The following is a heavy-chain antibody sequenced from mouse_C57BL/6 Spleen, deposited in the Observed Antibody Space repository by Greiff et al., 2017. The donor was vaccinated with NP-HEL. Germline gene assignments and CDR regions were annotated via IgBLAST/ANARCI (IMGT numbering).Heavy chain of an antibody. CDR3: ARRPYYYGSSYDYFDY. Sequence: QVQLQQPGTELVKPGASVKLSCKASGYTFTSYWMHWVKQRPGQGLEWIGNINPSKGGTNYNEKFKSKATLTVDKSSSTAYMQLSSLTSEDSAVYYCARRPYYYGSSYDYFDYWGQGTTLTVSS. CDR1: GYTFTSYW. J-gene: IGHJ2*01. CDR2: INPSKGGT. V-gene: IGHV1-53*01. D-gene: IGHD1-1*01.